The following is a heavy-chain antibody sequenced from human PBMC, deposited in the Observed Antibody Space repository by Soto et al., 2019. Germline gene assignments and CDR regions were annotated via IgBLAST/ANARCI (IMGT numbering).Heavy chain of an antibody. CDR2: IIPILGIA. CDR3: ARDRGDGGNSY. D-gene: IGHD2-21*02. J-gene: IGHJ4*02. Sequence: QVQLVQSGGEVKKPGSSVKVSCKASGGTFSSYTISWVREAPGQGLEWMGRIIPILGIANYAQKFQGRVTITADKSTSTAYMELSSLRSEDTAVYYCARDRGDGGNSYWGQGTLVTVSS. V-gene: IGHV1-69*08. CDR1: GGTFSSYT.